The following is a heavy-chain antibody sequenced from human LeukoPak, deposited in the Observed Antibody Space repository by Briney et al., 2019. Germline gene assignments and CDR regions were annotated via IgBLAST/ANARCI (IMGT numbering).Heavy chain of an antibody. Sequence: GGSLRLSCAASGLTFSSYAMSWDRQAPGKGLEWVSAISGSGGSTYYADSVKGRFTISRDNSKNTLYLQMNSLRAEDTAVYYCAKDRNSSNWYWFDPWGQGTLVTVSS. CDR3: AKDRNSSNWYWFDP. CDR2: ISGSGGST. V-gene: IGHV3-23*01. D-gene: IGHD6-13*01. CDR1: GLTFSSYA. J-gene: IGHJ5*02.